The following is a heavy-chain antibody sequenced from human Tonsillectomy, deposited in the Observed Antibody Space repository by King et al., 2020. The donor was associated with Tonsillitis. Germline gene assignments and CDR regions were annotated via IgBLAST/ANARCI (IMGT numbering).Heavy chain of an antibody. V-gene: IGHV3-33*05. D-gene: IGHD3-9*01. CDR1: GFTFSNYA. CDR2: ISYDGRNE. Sequence: VQLVESGGGVVQPGRSLRLSCAASGFTFSNYAMHWVRQAPGKGLEWVAVISYDGRNEYYVDSVKGRCTISRDDSKNTLYLQMKSLRAEDTAVYFCASLRSGYYDLLAGYLGAFDIWGQGTMVTVPS. CDR3: ASLRSGYYDLLAGYLGAFDI. J-gene: IGHJ3*02.